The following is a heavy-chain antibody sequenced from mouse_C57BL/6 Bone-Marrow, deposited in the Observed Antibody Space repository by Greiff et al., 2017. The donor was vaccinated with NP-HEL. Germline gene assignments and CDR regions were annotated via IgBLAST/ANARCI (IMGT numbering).Heavy chain of an antibody. D-gene: IGHD2-1*01. V-gene: IGHV1-26*01. CDR1: GYTFTDYY. CDR3: ARGVGNYLFDY. J-gene: IGHJ2*01. CDR2: INPNNGGT. Sequence: VQLQQSGPELVKPGASVKISCKASGYTFTDYYMNWVKQSHGKSLEWIGDINPNNGGTSYNQKFKGKATLTVDKSSSTAYMELRSLTSEDSAVYYCARGVGNYLFDYGGQGTTLTVSS.